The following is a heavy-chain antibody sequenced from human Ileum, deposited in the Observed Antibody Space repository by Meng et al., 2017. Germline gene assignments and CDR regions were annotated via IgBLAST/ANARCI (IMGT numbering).Heavy chain of an antibody. CDR2: AGT. CDR3: ARDHWGSLDY. CDR1: GGSVSTSDYQ. V-gene: IGHV4-61*08. J-gene: IGHJ4*02. D-gene: IGHD7-27*01. Sequence: QVHLPASGPGLVRPSETLSLICTVSGGSVSTSDYQWGWIRQPPGKGLEWIGYAGTNYNPSLKSRVTISVDTSKRQFSLKLTSVTAADTAVYYCARDHWGSLDYWGQGILVTVSS.